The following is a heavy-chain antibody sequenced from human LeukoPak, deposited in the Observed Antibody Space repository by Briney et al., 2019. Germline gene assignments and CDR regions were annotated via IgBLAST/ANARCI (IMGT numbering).Heavy chain of an antibody. D-gene: IGHD6-19*01. V-gene: IGHV3-66*01. CDR1: GFTVSSNY. CDR2: IYSGGST. CDR3: ARVSVAGLNFDC. J-gene: IGHJ4*02. Sequence: GGSLRLSCAASGFTVSSNYMSWVRQAPGKGLEWVSVIYSGGSTYYADSVKGRFTISRDNSKNTLYLQMNSLRAEDTAVYYCARVSVAGLNFDCWGQGTLVTVSS.